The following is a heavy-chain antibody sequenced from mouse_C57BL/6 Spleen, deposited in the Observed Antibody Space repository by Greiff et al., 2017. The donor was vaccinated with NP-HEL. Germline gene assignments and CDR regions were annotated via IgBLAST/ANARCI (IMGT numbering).Heavy chain of an antibody. Sequence: QVQLQQSGAELVRPGTSVKVSCKASGYAFTNYLIEWVKQRPGQGLEWIGVINPGSGGTNYNEKFKGKATLTADKSSSTAYMQLSSLTSEDSAVYFCARSHYYGNYGGNFDYWGQGTTLTVSS. J-gene: IGHJ2*01. V-gene: IGHV1-54*01. CDR3: ARSHYYGNYGGNFDY. CDR2: INPGSGGT. D-gene: IGHD2-1*01. CDR1: GYAFTNYL.